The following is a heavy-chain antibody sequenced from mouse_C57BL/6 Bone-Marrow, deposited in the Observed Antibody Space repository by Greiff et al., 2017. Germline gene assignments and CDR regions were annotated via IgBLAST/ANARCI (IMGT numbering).Heavy chain of an antibody. Sequence: QVHVKQSGPGLVQPSQSLSITCTVSGFSLTSYGVHWVRQSPGQGLEWLGVIWSGGSTDYNAAFIFRLGLSEDTSKSQVFFTMNGLQADDTSIYYCARNAALVLDYWGQGTTLTVSS. CDR2: IWSGGST. V-gene: IGHV2-2*01. CDR3: ARNAALVLDY. D-gene: IGHD2-10*02. CDR1: GFSLTSYG. J-gene: IGHJ2*01.